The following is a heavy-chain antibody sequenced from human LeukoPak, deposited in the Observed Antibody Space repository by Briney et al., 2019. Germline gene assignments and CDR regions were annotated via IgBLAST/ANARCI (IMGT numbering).Heavy chain of an antibody. J-gene: IGHJ6*02. V-gene: IGHV3-11*01. CDR3: ARESMVRGVKPYGMDV. CDR1: GFTFRDYY. D-gene: IGHD3-10*01. CDR2: ISSSGSTI. Sequence: GGSLRLSCAASGFTFRDYYMSWIRQAPGKGLEWVSYISSSGSTIYYADSVKGRFTISRDNAKNSLYLQMNSLRAEDTAVYYCARESMVRGVKPYGMDVWGQGTTVTVSS.